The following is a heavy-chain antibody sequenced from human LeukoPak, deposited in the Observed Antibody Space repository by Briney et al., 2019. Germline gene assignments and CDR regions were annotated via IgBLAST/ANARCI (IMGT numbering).Heavy chain of an antibody. V-gene: IGHV3-30*02. J-gene: IGHJ4*02. CDR2: IRYDGSNK. CDR3: AKDFRKAVAGRVFDY. CDR1: GFTFSSYG. Sequence: PGGPLRLSCAASGFTFSSYGMHWVRQAPGKGLEWVAFIRYDGSNKYYADSVKGRFTISRDNSKNTLYLQMNSLRAEDTAVYYCAKDFRKAVAGRVFDYWGQGTLVTVSS. D-gene: IGHD6-19*01.